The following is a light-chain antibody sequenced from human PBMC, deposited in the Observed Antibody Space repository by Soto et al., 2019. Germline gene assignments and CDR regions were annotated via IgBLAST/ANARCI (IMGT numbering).Light chain of an antibody. J-gene: IGKJ1*01. Sequence: ESVLTQSPGTLSLSPGERATLSCRASQSVSSNYLAWYQQKPGQAPRLLIFGASSRASGIPDRFSGSGSGTDFTLTIGRLEPEDFAVYYCQQYGRSPATFGQGTKVDIK. CDR3: QQYGRSPAT. V-gene: IGKV3-20*01. CDR2: GAS. CDR1: QSVSSNY.